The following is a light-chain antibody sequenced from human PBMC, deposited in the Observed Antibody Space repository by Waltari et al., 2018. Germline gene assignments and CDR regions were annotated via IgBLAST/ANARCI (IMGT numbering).Light chain of an antibody. Sequence: DVVMTQSPLSLPVSLGQSASISCKSSQSLVHSDGNTHLNWFQQRPGQSPRRLFYKVSKRESGVPDRFSGSGSGTDFTLKITRVEAEDVGVYYCMQGTHWPYTFGQGTKLDIK. CDR2: KVS. CDR1: QSLVHSDGNTH. V-gene: IGKV2-30*02. J-gene: IGKJ2*01. CDR3: MQGTHWPYT.